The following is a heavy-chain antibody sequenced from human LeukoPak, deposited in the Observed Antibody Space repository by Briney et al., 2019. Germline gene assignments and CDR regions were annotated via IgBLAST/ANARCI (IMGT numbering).Heavy chain of an antibody. V-gene: IGHV3-30*02. Sequence: HPGGSLRLSCAASGFIFSSYGMHWVRQAPGKGPEWVAFIRYDGSNKYYADSVKGRFTVSRDNSKNTLYLQMKSLRAEDTAVYYCAKGGGYEAQYYYYYLDVWGKGTTVTISS. CDR2: IRYDGSNK. CDR3: AKGGGYEAQYYYYYLDV. J-gene: IGHJ6*03. D-gene: IGHD5-12*01. CDR1: GFIFSSYG.